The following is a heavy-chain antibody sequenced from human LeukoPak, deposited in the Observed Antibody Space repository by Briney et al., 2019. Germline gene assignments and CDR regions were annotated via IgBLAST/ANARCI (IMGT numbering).Heavy chain of an antibody. V-gene: IGHV3-23*01. J-gene: IGHJ4*02. CDR3: AKALSRPGDTEERMFDY. CDR1: GFTFSRYA. CDR2: ISGSGGST. D-gene: IGHD3-10*01. Sequence: GGSLRLSCAASGFTFSRYAMSWVRQAPGKGLEWVSAISGSGGSTYYADSVKGRFTISRDNSKNTLYLQMNSLRAEDTAVYYCAKALSRPGDTEERMFDYWGQGTLVTVSS.